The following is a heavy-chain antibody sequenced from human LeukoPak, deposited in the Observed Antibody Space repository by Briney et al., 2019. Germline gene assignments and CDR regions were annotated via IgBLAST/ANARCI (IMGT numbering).Heavy chain of an antibody. D-gene: IGHD2-21*01. CDR3: ARALPSGLFGPPTAYYFDY. CDR2: IYYSGST. J-gene: IGHJ4*02. CDR1: GGSISSGDYY. V-gene: IGHV4-30-4*08. Sequence: PSETLSLTCTVSGGSISSGDYYWSWIRQPPGKGLEWIGYIYYSGSTYYNPSLKSRVTISVDTSKNQFSLKLSSVTAADTAVYYCARALPSGLFGPPTAYYFDYWGQGTLVTVSS.